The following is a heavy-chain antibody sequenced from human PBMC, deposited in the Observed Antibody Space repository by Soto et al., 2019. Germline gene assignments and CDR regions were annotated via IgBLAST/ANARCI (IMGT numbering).Heavy chain of an antibody. Sequence: PGGSLRLACAASGVTVRSSDMSWLRQAPGKGLEWVSVIYSEGSTYYADSVRGRFTISRDNSKNTLYFQMDSLRVEDTAVYYCARQGYGASTTFDIWGHGTMVTVS. CDR3: ARQGYGASTTFDI. J-gene: IGHJ3*02. V-gene: IGHV3-66*04. CDR1: GVTVRSSD. D-gene: IGHD4-17*01. CDR2: IYSEGST.